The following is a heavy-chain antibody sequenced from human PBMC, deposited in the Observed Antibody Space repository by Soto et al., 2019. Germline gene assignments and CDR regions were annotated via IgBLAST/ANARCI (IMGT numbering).Heavy chain of an antibody. V-gene: IGHV3-33*01. J-gene: IGHJ2*01. D-gene: IGHD3-9*01. CDR2: IWYDGSNK. CDR3: ARAPQYYDILTGSTNWYFEL. CDR1: GFTFSSYG. Sequence: QVQLVESGGGVVQPGRSLRLSCAASGFTFSSYGMHWVRQAPGKGLEWVAVIWYDGSNKYYADSVKGRFTITRDNSKNTLYLKMNSRIAEDTAVYYCARAPQYYDILTGSTNWYFELWGRGTLVTVSS.